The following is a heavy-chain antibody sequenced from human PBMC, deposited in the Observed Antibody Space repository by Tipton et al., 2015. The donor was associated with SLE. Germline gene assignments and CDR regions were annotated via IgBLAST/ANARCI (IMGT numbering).Heavy chain of an antibody. J-gene: IGHJ3*02. CDR1: GGSISSYY. CDR2: IYYSGST. V-gene: IGHV4-59*01. D-gene: IGHD2-2*01. Sequence: TLSLTCTVSGGSISSYYWSWIRQPPGKGLEWIGYIYYSGSTNYNPSLKSRVTISVDTSKNQFSLKLSSVTAADTAVYYCARDSRPYQLLIGAFDIWGQGTMVTVSS. CDR3: ARDSRPYQLLIGAFDI.